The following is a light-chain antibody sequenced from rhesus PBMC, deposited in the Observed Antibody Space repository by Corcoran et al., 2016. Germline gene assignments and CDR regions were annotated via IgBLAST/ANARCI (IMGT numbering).Light chain of an antibody. CDR1: QGISSW. J-gene: IGKJ1*01. CDR2: AAS. V-gene: IGKV1-19*01. CDR3: QQYTDLPWT. Sequence: DIQMTQSPSSLSASVGDKVTITCHARQGISSWLAWYQQKPGKAPKPLIYAASSLTSGVPSRFSGRGSGTDYSLTISSLQPEDFVTYFCQQYTDLPWTFGQGTKVDIK.